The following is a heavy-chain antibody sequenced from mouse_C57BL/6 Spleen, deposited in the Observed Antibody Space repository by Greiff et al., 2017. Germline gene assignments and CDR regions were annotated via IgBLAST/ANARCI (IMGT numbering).Heavy chain of an antibody. J-gene: IGHJ2*01. CDR3: AREKNFLGYFDY. D-gene: IGHD3-1*01. CDR2: INPNNGGT. CDR1: GYTFTDYN. Sequence: EVKLQQSGPELVKPGASVKIPCKASGYTFTDYNMDWVKQSHGKSLEWIGDINPNNGGTIYNQKFKGKATLTVDKSSSTAYMELRSLTSEDTAVYYCAREKNFLGYFDYWGQGTTLTVSS. V-gene: IGHV1-18*01.